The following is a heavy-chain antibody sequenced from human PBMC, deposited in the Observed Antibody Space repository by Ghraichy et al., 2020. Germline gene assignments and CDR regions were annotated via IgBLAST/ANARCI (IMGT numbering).Heavy chain of an antibody. CDR2: IIPIFGTA. V-gene: IGHV1-69*13. J-gene: IGHJ3*02. Sequence: SVKVSCKDSGGTFSSYAISWVRQAPGQGLEWMGGIIPIFGTANYAQKFQGRVTITADESTSTAYMELSSLRSEDTAVYYCARRGGYYLRQDAFDIWGQGTMVTVSS. CDR3: ARRGGYYLRQDAFDI. D-gene: IGHD3-22*01. CDR1: GGTFSSYA.